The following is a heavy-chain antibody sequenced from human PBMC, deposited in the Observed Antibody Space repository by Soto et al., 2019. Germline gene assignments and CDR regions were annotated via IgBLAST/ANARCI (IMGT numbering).Heavy chain of an antibody. Sequence: GGSLRLSCAASGFTFSSYSMNWVRQAPGKGLEWVSSISSSSSYIYYADSVKGRFTISRDNAKNSLYLQMNSLRAEDTAVYYCARDHETYYDFLSGYYKQDAFDIWGQGTMVTVSS. CDR1: GFTFSSYS. CDR2: ISSSSSYI. V-gene: IGHV3-21*01. CDR3: ARDHETYYDFLSGYYKQDAFDI. J-gene: IGHJ3*02. D-gene: IGHD3-3*01.